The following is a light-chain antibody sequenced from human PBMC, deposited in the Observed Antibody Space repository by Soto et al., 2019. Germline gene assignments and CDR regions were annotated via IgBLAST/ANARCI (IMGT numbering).Light chain of an antibody. CDR3: QAWGTSTYV. V-gene: IGLV3-1*01. CDR2: QDT. Sequence: SYELTQPPSVSVSPGQTASITCSGDKLGDKYVCWYQQKPGQSPVLVIYQDTKRPSGIPARFSGSNSGNTATLTISGTQAMDEADYYCQAWGTSTYVFGTGTKLTVL. CDR1: KLGDKY. J-gene: IGLJ1*01.